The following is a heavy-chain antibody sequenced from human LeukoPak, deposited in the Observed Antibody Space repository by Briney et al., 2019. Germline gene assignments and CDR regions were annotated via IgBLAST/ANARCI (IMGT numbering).Heavy chain of an antibody. CDR3: AKDYGLTMIVVVTIFDY. V-gene: IGHV3-74*01. CDR2: INSGGSSA. J-gene: IGHJ4*02. D-gene: IGHD3-22*01. CDR1: GFTFSSHW. Sequence: GGSLRLSCAASGFTFSSHWMHWVRQAPGKGLVWVSRINSGGSSASYGGPVEGRFTISRDNAKNTLYLQMNSLRAEDTAVYYCAKDYGLTMIVVVTIFDYWGQGTLVTVSS.